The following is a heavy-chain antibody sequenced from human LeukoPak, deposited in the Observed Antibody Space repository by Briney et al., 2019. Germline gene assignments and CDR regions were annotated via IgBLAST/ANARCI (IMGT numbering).Heavy chain of an antibody. Sequence: ASVKVSCKASGYTFTGYYMHWVRQAPGQGLEWMGWINPNSGGTNYAQKFQGRVTMTRDTSISTAYMELSSLRSEDTAVYYCATRYCSGGSCPNYYYYMDVWGKGTTVTISS. CDR3: ATRYCSGGSCPNYYYYMDV. CDR1: GYTFTGYY. V-gene: IGHV1-2*02. J-gene: IGHJ6*03. D-gene: IGHD2-15*01. CDR2: INPNSGGT.